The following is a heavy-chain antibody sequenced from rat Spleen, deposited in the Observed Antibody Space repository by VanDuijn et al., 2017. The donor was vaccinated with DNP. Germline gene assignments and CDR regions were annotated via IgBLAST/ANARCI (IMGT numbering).Heavy chain of an antibody. Sequence: EVQLVESGGGLVQPGRSLKLSCAASGFTFSNYDMAWVRQAPTKGLEWVASISTSGGAPYYRDSVKGRFTVSRNNAKSTLYLQMDSLRSEDTATYYCARLILRVWGAMDAWGQGTSVTVSS. V-gene: IGHV5-25*01. J-gene: IGHJ4*01. CDR1: GFTFSNYD. CDR2: ISTSGGAP. CDR3: ARLILRVWGAMDA. D-gene: IGHD1-7*01.